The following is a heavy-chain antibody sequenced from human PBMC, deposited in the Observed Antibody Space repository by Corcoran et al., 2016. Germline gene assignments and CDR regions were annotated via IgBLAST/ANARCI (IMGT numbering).Heavy chain of an antibody. Sequence: QQQLQESGPGLVKPSETLSLTCTVSGGSISSSSLYWGWIRQSPGKGLEWIGSISYSGSTYYNPSLKSRVTISVDTSKNQFSRKLRSVTAADTAVYYCARRTVYCGGDCYSGVFDYWGQGTLVTVSS. J-gene: IGHJ4*02. CDR2: ISYSGST. CDR3: ARRTVYCGGDCYSGVFDY. V-gene: IGHV4-39*01. D-gene: IGHD2-21*02. CDR1: GGSISSSSLY.